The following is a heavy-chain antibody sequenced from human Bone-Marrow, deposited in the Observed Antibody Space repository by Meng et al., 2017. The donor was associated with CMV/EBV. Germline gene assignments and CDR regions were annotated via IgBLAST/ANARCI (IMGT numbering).Heavy chain of an antibody. D-gene: IGHD3-10*01. Sequence: ASVKVSCKASGYTFTSYDINWVRQATGQGLEWMGWMNPNSGNTGYAQKFQGRVTMTRNTSISTAYMELSSLRSEDTAVYYGARGRSKGVFTMVRGPRPGMDVWGQGTTVTVSS. V-gene: IGHV1-8*01. CDR3: ARGRSKGVFTMVRGPRPGMDV. CDR1: GYTFTSYD. J-gene: IGHJ6*02. CDR2: MNPNSGNT.